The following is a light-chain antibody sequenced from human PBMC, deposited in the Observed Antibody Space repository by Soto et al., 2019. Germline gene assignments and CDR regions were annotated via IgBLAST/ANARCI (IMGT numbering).Light chain of an antibody. V-gene: IGLV2-14*01. CDR3: SSYTSSSTLV. Sequence: QSALTQPASVSGSPGQSITISCTGTSSAVGGYNYVSWYQQHPGKAPKLMIYDVSNRPSGVSNRFSGSKSGHTASLTISGLQAEDEADYYCSSYTSSSTLVFGTGTKVTVL. CDR2: DVS. CDR1: SSAVGGYNY. J-gene: IGLJ1*01.